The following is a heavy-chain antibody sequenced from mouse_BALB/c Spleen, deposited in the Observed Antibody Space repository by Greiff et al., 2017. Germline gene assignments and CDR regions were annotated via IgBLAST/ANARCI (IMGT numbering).Heavy chain of an antibody. V-gene: IGHV6-6*02. Sequence: EVMLVESGGGLVQPGGSMKLSCVASGFTFSNYWMNWVLQSPEKGLEWVAEIRLKSNNYATHYAESVKGRFTISRDDSKSSVYLQMNNLRAEDTGIYYCTRGDYYGSRWFAYWGQGTLVTVSA. CDR3: TRGDYYGSRWFAY. D-gene: IGHD1-1*01. J-gene: IGHJ3*01. CDR2: IRLKSNNYAT. CDR1: GFTFSNYW.